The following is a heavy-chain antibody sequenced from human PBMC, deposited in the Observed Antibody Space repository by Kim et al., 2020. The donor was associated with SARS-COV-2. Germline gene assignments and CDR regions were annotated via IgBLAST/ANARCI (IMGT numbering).Heavy chain of an antibody. D-gene: IGHD3-10*01. J-gene: IGHJ4*02. CDR3: ARDRRKSYYYGSGSYIDY. CDR1: GFTFSSYE. CDR2: ISSSGSTI. Sequence: GGSLRLSCAASGFTFSSYEMNWVRQAPGKGLEWVSYISSSGSTIYYADSVKGRFTISRDNAKNSLYLQMNSLRAEDTAVYYCARDRRKSYYYGSGSYIDYWGQGTLVTVSS. V-gene: IGHV3-48*03.